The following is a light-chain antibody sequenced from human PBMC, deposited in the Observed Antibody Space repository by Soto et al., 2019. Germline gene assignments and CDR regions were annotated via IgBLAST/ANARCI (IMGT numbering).Light chain of an antibody. CDR1: QTISDY. CDR3: QQSYRTPRA. V-gene: IGKV1-39*01. Sequence: IQLAQSPCPLCAFVGDRVTITCRTSQTISDYLNWYQHKPGKAPKLLISAASSLQSGVPSRFSGSGSGTDFTLTISSLQPEDFATYYCQQSYRTPRAFGQGTRLEIK. J-gene: IGKJ5*01. CDR2: AAS.